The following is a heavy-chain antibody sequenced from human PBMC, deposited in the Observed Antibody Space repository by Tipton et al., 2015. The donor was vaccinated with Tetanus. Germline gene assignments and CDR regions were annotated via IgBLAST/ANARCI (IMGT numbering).Heavy chain of an antibody. CDR3: ARDGDSTPFDY. D-gene: IGHD5-18*01. Sequence: QLVQSGAEVKKPGASVKVSCKASGYTFTSYGISWVRQAPGQGLEWMGIINPSGGSTSYAQKFQGRVTMTRDTSTSTVYMELSSLRPEDTAVYYCARDGDSTPFDYWGQGTLVTVSS. J-gene: IGHJ4*02. V-gene: IGHV1-46*01. CDR2: INPSGGST. CDR1: GYTFTSYG.